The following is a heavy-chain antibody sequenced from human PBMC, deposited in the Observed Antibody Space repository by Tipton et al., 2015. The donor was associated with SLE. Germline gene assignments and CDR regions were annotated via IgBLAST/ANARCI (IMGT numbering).Heavy chain of an antibody. CDR1: GGSISSSSYY. CDR2: IYHSGST. J-gene: IGHJ5*02. Sequence: TLSLTCTVSGGSISSSSYYWGWIRQPPGTGLEWIGSIYHSGSTYYNPSLKSRVTISVDTSKNQFSLKLSSVTAADTAVYYCGVSGWYSSWFDPWGQGTLVTVSS. V-gene: IGHV4-39*07. CDR3: GVSGWYSSWFDP. D-gene: IGHD6-19*01.